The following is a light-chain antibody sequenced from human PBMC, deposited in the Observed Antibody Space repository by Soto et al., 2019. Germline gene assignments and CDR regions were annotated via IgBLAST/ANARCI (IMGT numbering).Light chain of an antibody. CDR3: CSYAGDSTWV. J-gene: IGLJ3*02. CDR1: SSDVGSYNL. V-gene: IGLV2-23*01. CDR2: EDN. Sequence: QSALTQPASVSGSPGQSSTISCTGTSSDVGSYNLLSWYQQYPGKAPKLMIYEDNKRPSGVSNRFSGSKSGNTASLTIAGLQSEDEADYYCCSYAGDSTWVFGGGTKLTVL.